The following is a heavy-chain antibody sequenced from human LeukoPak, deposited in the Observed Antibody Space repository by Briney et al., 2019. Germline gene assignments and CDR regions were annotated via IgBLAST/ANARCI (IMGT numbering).Heavy chain of an antibody. CDR2: ISSSSSYT. CDR3: ASNRCSSTSCYSPSWFDP. Sequence: GGSLRLSCAASGFTFGDYYMSWIRQAPGKGLEWVSYISSSSSYTNYADSVKGRFTISRDNAKNSLYLQMNSLRAEDTAVYYCASNRCSSTSCYSPSWFDPWGQGTLVTVSS. D-gene: IGHD2-2*01. CDR1: GFTFGDYY. V-gene: IGHV3-11*03. J-gene: IGHJ5*02.